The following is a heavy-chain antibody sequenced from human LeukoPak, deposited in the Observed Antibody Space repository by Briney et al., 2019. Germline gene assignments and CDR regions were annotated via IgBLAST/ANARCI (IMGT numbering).Heavy chain of an antibody. D-gene: IGHD2-2*01. J-gene: IGHJ6*02. CDR2: INHSGST. Sequence: SETLSLTCAVYGGSFSGYYWSWIRQPPGKGLEWIGKINHSGSTNYNPSLKSRVTISVDTSKNQFSLKLSSATAADTAVYYCARGPRVPAAPYGMDVWGQGTTVTVSS. CDR3: ARGPRVPAAPYGMDV. V-gene: IGHV4-34*01. CDR1: GGSFSGYY.